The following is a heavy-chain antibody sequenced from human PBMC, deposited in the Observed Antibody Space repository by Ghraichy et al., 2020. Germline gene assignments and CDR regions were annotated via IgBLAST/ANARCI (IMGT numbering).Heavy chain of an antibody. CDR3: ARGYYGSGSYYSKWYYYGMDV. Sequence: KVSCKASGGTFSSYAISWVRQAPGQGLEWMGGIIPIFGTANYAQKFQGRVTITADESTSTAYMELSSLRSEDTAVYYCARGYYGSGSYYSKWYYYGMDVWGQGTTVTVSS. CDR2: IIPIFGTA. D-gene: IGHD3-10*01. V-gene: IGHV1-69*01. CDR1: GGTFSSYA. J-gene: IGHJ6*02.